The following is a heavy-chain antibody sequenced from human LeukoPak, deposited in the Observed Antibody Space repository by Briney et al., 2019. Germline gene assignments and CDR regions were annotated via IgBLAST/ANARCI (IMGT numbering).Heavy chain of an antibody. V-gene: IGHV4-39*07. CDR1: GGSISSSSYY. J-gene: IGHJ4*02. CDR3: AREWELSY. CDR2: IYYSGST. Sequence: SETLSLTCTVSGGSISSSSYYWGWIRQPPGKGLEWIGSIYYSGSTYYNPSLKSRVTISVDTSKNQFSLKLSSVTAADTAVYYCAREWELSYWGQGTLVTVSS. D-gene: IGHD1-26*01.